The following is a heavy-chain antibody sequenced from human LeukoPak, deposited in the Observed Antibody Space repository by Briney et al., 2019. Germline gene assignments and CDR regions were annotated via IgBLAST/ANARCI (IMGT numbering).Heavy chain of an antibody. Sequence: PGGSLRLSCAASGFTFSSYAMSWVRQAPGKGLEWVSAISGSGGSIYYADSVKGRFTISRDNSKNTLYLQMNSLRAEDTAVYYCAKQGRSYSAFDIWGQGTMVTVSS. CDR1: GFTFSSYA. CDR2: ISGSGGSI. V-gene: IGHV3-23*01. J-gene: IGHJ3*02. CDR3: AKQGRSYSAFDI. D-gene: IGHD2-21*01.